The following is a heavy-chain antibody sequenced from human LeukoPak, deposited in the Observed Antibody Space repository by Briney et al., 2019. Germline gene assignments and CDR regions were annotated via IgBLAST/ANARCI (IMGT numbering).Heavy chain of an antibody. CDR3: AREAAWGNWYFDL. CDR2: IGNDGRAK. J-gene: IGHJ2*01. Sequence: LGRSLRLSCVASGFTFSSHGVHWVRQAPGKGLEWVAVIGNDGRAKRYAESVEGRFTLSRDNSKNIHFLEMNSPRDGDTATYYCAREAAWGNWYFDLWGRGTLVTVSS. D-gene: IGHD3-16*01. V-gene: IGHV3-30*03. CDR1: GFTFSSHG.